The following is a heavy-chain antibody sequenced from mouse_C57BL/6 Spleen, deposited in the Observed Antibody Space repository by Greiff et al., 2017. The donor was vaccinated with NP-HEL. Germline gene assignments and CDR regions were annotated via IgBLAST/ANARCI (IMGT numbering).Heavy chain of an antibody. Sequence: QVQLQQPGAELVRPGSSVKLSCKASGYTFTSYWMHWVKQRPIQGLEWIGNIDPSDSETHYNQKFKDKATLTVDKSSSTAYMQLSSLTSEDSAVYYCAREGGYYGSSDWYFDVWGTGTTVTVSS. CDR2: IDPSDSET. V-gene: IGHV1-52*01. J-gene: IGHJ1*03. CDR1: GYTFTSYW. CDR3: AREGGYYGSSDWYFDV. D-gene: IGHD1-1*01.